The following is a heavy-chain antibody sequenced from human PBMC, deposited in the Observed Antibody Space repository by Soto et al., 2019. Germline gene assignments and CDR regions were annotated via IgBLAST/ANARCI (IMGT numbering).Heavy chain of an antibody. CDR1: GASISSGDYF. D-gene: IGHD5-12*01. CDR3: AREKGYISGPKNFDY. Sequence: SETLSLTCTVSGASISSGDYFWSWIRQSPGKGLQWIGYIYDSGSSHSNPSLKSRVTISVDTSKNQFSLKLSSVTAADTAVYYCAREKGYISGPKNFDYWGQGTLVTVSS. V-gene: IGHV4-30-4*01. CDR2: IYDSGSS. J-gene: IGHJ4*02.